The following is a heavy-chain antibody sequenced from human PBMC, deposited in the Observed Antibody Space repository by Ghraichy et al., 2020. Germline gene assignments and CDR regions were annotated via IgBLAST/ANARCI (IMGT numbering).Heavy chain of an antibody. CDR2: ISSSSSYI. Sequence: GGSLRLSCAASGFTFSSYSMNWVRQAPGKGLEWVSSISSSSSYIYYADSVKGRFTISRDNAKNSLYLQMNSLRAEDTAVYYCATGYCSGGSCYSIVDYWGQGTLVTVAS. D-gene: IGHD2-15*01. CDR1: GFTFSSYS. V-gene: IGHV3-21*01. J-gene: IGHJ4*02. CDR3: ATGYCSGGSCYSIVDY.